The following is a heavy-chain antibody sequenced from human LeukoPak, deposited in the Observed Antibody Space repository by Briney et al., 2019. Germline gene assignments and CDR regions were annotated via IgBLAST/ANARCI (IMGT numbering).Heavy chain of an antibody. Sequence: GASVKVSCKASGYTFTGYYMHWVRQATGQGLEWMGWINPNSGGTNYAQKFQGRVTMTRDTSISTAYMELSRLRFDDTAVYYCARVGATTFAFDIWGQGTMVTVSS. CDR2: INPNSGGT. V-gene: IGHV1-2*02. CDR1: GYTFTGYY. D-gene: IGHD1-26*01. J-gene: IGHJ3*02. CDR3: ARVGATTFAFDI.